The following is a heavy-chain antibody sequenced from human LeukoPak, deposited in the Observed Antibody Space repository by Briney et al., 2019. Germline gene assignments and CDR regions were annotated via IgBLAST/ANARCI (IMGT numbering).Heavy chain of an antibody. J-gene: IGHJ5*02. D-gene: IGHD1-26*01. Sequence: HPGGSLRLSCAASGFTFSSYGMHWVRQAPGKGLEWVAVIWYDGSNKYYADSVKGRFTISRDSDKNTLYLQMNSLRAEDTAVYYCSRDFVGADDHWGQGTLVTVSS. V-gene: IGHV3-33*01. CDR3: SRDFVGADDH. CDR2: IWYDGSNK. CDR1: GFTFSSYG.